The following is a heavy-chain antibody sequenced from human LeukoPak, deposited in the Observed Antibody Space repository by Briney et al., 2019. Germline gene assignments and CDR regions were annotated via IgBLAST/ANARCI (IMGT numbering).Heavy chain of an antibody. Sequence: ASVKVSCKASGGTFSSYAISWVRQAPGQGLEWMEGIIPIFGTANYAQKFQGRVTITADESTSTAYMELSSLRSEDTAVYYCARDIYYGSGNQVSWFDPWGQGTLVTVSS. CDR2: IIPIFGTA. D-gene: IGHD3-10*01. CDR3: ARDIYYGSGNQVSWFDP. J-gene: IGHJ5*02. CDR1: GGTFSSYA. V-gene: IGHV1-69*01.